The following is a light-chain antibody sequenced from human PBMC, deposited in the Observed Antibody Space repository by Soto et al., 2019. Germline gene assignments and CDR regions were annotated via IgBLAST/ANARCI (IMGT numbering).Light chain of an antibody. CDR3: QSSDGSLSGWV. V-gene: IGLV1-40*01. CDR1: SSNIGAGYY. CDR2: GNS. J-gene: IGLJ3*02. Sequence: QSVLTQPPSVSGAPGQRVTISCTGSSSNIGAGYYVHWYQQLPGTAPKLLIYGNSNRPSGVPDRFSGSKSGTAASPAITGLQAADEDDYYCQSSDGSLSGWVFGGGTKVTVL.